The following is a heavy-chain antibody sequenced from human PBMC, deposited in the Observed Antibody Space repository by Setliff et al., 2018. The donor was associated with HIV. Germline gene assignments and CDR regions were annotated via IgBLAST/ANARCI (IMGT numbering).Heavy chain of an antibody. CDR2: INHIGST. V-gene: IGHV4-34*01. CDR3: ARLGDSGYDFRGYFDY. CDR1: GGSFSDYY. J-gene: IGHJ4*02. D-gene: IGHD5-12*01. Sequence: KTSETLSLTCAVYGGSFSDYYWSWIRQSPGKGLEWIGEINHIGSTNYNPSLKSRVTISPDTPRNQFSLKLTSVTAADTALYFCARLGDSGYDFRGYFDYWGQGKLVTVSS.